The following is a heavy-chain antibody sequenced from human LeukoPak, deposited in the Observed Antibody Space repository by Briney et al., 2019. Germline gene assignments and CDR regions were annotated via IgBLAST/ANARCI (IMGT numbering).Heavy chain of an antibody. D-gene: IGHD6-19*01. Sequence: ASVEVSCKASGYTFTGYYIHWVRQAPGQGLEWMGWINPNRGGTKYAQKFQGRVTMTRDTSISTAYMEMSRLRSDDTAVYYCAPTRGGWYFDYWGQGTLVTVSS. CDR1: GYTFTGYY. J-gene: IGHJ4*02. V-gene: IGHV1-2*02. CDR2: INPNRGGT. CDR3: APTRGGWYFDY.